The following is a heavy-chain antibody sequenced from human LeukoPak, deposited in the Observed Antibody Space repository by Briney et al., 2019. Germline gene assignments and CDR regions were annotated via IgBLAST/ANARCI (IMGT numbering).Heavy chain of an antibody. CDR2: ISYDGSNK. Sequence: GRSLRLSCAASGFTFSSYGARWVRQAPGKGLEWVAVISYDGSNKYYADSVKGRFTISRDNSKNTLYLQMNSLRAEDTAVYYCAKDSAILRYFDWRFDYWGQGTLVTVSS. V-gene: IGHV3-30*18. CDR1: GFTFSSYG. D-gene: IGHD3-9*01. J-gene: IGHJ4*02. CDR3: AKDSAILRYFDWRFDY.